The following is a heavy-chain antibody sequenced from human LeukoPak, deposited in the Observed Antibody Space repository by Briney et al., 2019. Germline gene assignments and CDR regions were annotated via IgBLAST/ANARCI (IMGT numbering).Heavy chain of an antibody. V-gene: IGHV3-7*03. Sequence: PGGSLRLSCAASGFSLSSYGMHWVRQAPGKGLEWVANIKQDGSEKYYVDSVKGRFTISRDNAKNSLYLQMNSLRAEDTAVYYCARDDVVVPAAMYYYYGMDVWGKGTTVTVSS. J-gene: IGHJ6*04. CDR2: IKQDGSEK. D-gene: IGHD2-2*01. CDR3: ARDDVVVPAAMYYYYGMDV. CDR1: GFSLSSYG.